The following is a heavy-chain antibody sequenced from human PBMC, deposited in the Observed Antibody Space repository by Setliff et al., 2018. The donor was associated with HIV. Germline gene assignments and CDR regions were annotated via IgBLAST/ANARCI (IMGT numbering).Heavy chain of an antibody. V-gene: IGHV3-33*03. Sequence: GGSLRLSCVASGFTFRNYGMHWVRQAPGKGLEWVALIWNDGSSKFYGDSVKGRLTISRDNARNTLYLEMNSLRVEDTAVYYCVRVAGFSSSWFGYWGQGTLVTVS. CDR2: IWNDGSSK. CDR1: GFTFRNYG. CDR3: VRVAGFSSSWFGY. D-gene: IGHD6-13*01. J-gene: IGHJ4*02.